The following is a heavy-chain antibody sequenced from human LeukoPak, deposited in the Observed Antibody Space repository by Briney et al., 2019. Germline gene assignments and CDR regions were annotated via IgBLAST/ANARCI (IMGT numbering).Heavy chain of an antibody. Sequence: SETLSLTCNVSGSSISNGFFWAWIRQSPGKGLEWIGSIQNGGDSYYNPSLKSRTTMSVYTSKNQFSLKLTSVTAADTAVFYCARGMGRFCTSSSCYPSFVYWGQGTLVTVSS. CDR1: GSSISNGFF. V-gene: IGHV4-38-2*02. CDR2: IQNGGDS. J-gene: IGHJ4*02. CDR3: ARGMGRFCTSSSCYPSFVY. D-gene: IGHD2-2*01.